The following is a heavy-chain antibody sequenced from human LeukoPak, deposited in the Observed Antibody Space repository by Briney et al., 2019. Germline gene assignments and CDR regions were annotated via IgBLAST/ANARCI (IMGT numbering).Heavy chain of an antibody. CDR2: INPSGGST. CDR1: GYTFTSYY. V-gene: IGHV1-46*01. D-gene: IGHD6-6*01. J-gene: IGHJ6*03. Sequence: ASVKVSCKASGYTFTSYYMHWVRQAPGQGLEWMGIINPSGGSTSYAQKFQGRVTMTRDMSTSTVYMELSSLRSEDMAVYYCARAHSSSADSYYYYYYMDVWGKGTTVTVSS. CDR3: ARAHSSSADSYYYYYYMDV.